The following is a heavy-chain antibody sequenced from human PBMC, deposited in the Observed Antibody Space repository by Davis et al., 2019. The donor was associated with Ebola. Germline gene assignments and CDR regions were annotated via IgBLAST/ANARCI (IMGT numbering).Heavy chain of an antibody. J-gene: IGHJ6*02. CDR1: GGGGSGKY. CDR2: INHSGST. D-gene: IGHD1-1*01. Sequence: GSLRLSCAVEGGGGSGKYWSWIRQPPGKGLEWIGEINHSGSTNYNPSLKSRVTISVDTSKNQFSLKLSSVTAADTAVYYCARRGTNYYYYGMDVWGQGTTVTVSS. CDR3: ARRGTNYYYYGMDV. V-gene: IGHV4-34*01.